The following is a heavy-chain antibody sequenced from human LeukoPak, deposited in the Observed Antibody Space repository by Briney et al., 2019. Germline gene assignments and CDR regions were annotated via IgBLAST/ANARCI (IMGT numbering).Heavy chain of an antibody. Sequence: GGSLRLSCAASGLTVSGSAMDWDRPAYGKGLEWVGCIRSKANSSATAYAASVKGRFTISRDDSKNTAYLQMNSLKTEDTAVYYCTRQELSGYYYWGQGTLVTVSS. V-gene: IGHV3-73*01. D-gene: IGHD3-22*01. J-gene: IGHJ4*02. CDR3: TRQELSGYYY. CDR2: IRSKANSSAT. CDR1: GLTVSGSA.